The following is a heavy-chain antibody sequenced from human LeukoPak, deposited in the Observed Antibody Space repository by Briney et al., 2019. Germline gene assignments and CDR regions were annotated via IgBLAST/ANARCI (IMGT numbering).Heavy chain of an antibody. V-gene: IGHV1-2*02. CDR1: GYTFTSYY. Sequence: ASVKVSCKASGYTFTSYYMHWVRQAPGQGLEWMGIINPNSGGTNYAQKFQGRVTMTRDTSISTAYMELSRLRSDDTAVYYCARDPYSSSWYAPPDAFDIWGQGTMVTVSS. D-gene: IGHD6-13*01. CDR2: INPNSGGT. CDR3: ARDPYSSSWYAPPDAFDI. J-gene: IGHJ3*02.